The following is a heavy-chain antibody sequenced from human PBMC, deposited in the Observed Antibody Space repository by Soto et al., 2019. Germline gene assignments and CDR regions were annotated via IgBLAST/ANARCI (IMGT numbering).Heavy chain of an antibody. CDR3: ARCGYYDSSVYYPPSAFDI. Sequence: PGESLKISCKGSGYSFTSYWIGWVRQMPGKGLEWMGIIYPGDSDTRYSPSFQGQVTISADKSISTAYLQWSSLKASDTAMYYCARCGYYDSSVYYPPSAFDIWGQGKMVTFPS. V-gene: IGHV5-51*01. CDR2: IYPGDSDT. CDR1: GYSFTSYW. J-gene: IGHJ3*02. D-gene: IGHD3-22*01.